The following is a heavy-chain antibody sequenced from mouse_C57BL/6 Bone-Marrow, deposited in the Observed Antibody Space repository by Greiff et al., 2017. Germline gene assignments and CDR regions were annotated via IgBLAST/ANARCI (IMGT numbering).Heavy chain of an antibody. CDR3: ARGLRRGDYYAMDY. CDR1: GFTFSSYA. Sequence: DVKLVESGGGLVKPGGSLKLSCAASGFTFSSYAMSWVRQTPEKRLEWVATISDGGSYTYYPDNVKGRFTISRDNAKNNLYLQMSHLKSEDTAMYYCARGLRRGDYYAMDYWGQGTSVTVSS. D-gene: IGHD2-4*01. V-gene: IGHV5-4*03. CDR2: ISDGGSYT. J-gene: IGHJ4*01.